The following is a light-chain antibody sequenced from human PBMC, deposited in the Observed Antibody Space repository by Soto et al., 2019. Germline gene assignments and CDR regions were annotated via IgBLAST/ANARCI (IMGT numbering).Light chain of an antibody. CDR1: SSDVGGYNY. CDR3: SSYTTSSTLVV. Sequence: QSALTQPASVSGSPGQSITISCTGTSSDVGGYNYVSWYQHHPGKAPKLMIYGVSYRPSGVSNRFSGSKSGNTASLTISGLQAEDEADYYCSSYTTSSTLVVFGGGTKLTVL. CDR2: GVS. V-gene: IGLV2-14*03. J-gene: IGLJ2*01.